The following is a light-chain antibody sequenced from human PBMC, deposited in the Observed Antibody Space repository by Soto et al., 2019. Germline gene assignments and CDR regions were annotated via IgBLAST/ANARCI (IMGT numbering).Light chain of an antibody. CDR1: QSVSSSH. J-gene: IGKJ4*01. CDR2: GAS. CDR3: QQRINWPLT. Sequence: EIVLTQSPGTLSLSPGERATLSCRASQSVSSSHLAWYQQKPGQAPRLLIYGASSRATGIPDRFSGSGSGTDFTFTISSLEPEDSGVYYCQQRINWPLTFGGGTKVDI. V-gene: IGKV3D-20*02.